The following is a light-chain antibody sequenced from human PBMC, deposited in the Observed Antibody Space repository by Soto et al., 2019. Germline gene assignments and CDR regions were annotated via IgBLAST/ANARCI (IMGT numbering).Light chain of an antibody. Sequence: DIPMTQSPSSLSASVGDRVTITCRASQDIRTYLNWYQQKPGKAPKLLIYTASNLQSGVPSRFSGSGSGTDFTLTISSLQPEDFATYYCQQANSFPLTFGGGTKVEIK. CDR1: QDIRTY. J-gene: IGKJ4*01. CDR2: TAS. CDR3: QQANSFPLT. V-gene: IGKV1-12*01.